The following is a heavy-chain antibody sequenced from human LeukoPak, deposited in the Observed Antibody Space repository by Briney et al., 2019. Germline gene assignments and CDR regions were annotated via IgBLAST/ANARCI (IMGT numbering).Heavy chain of an antibody. CDR1: GFTFSSYA. CDR3: AKGVDDYDSSGYFSYMDV. D-gene: IGHD3-22*01. CDR2: ISGSGGST. J-gene: IGHJ6*03. Sequence: GGSLRLSCAASGFTFSSYAMNWVRQAPGKGLEWVSAISGSGGSTYYADSVKGRFTISRDNSKNTLYLQMNSLRAEDTAVYYCAKGVDDYDSSGYFSYMDVWGKGTTVTVSS. V-gene: IGHV3-23*01.